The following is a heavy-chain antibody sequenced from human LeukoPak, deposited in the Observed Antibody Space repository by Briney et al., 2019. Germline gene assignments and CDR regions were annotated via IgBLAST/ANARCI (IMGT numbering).Heavy chain of an antibody. CDR1: GYTFTSYG. CDR2: ISAYNGNT. D-gene: IGHD6-13*01. J-gene: IGHJ6*02. CDR3: ARHIAAAEDGMDV. Sequence: GASVKVSCKASGYTFTSYGISWVRQAPGQGLEWMGWISAYNGNTNYAQKLQGRVTMTTDTSTSTAYMELSSLKASDTAMYYCARHIAAAEDGMDVWGQGTTVTVSS. V-gene: IGHV1-18*01.